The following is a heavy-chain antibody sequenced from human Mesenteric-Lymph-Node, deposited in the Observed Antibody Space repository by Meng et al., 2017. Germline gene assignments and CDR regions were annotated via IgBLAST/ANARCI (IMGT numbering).Heavy chain of an antibody. Sequence: SETLSLTCTVSGGSISSYYWSWIRQPAGKGLEWIGRIYTSGSTNYNPSLKSRVTMSVDTSKNQFSLKLSSVTAADTAVYYCAGTPGYYDSSGYYYFDYWGQGTLVTVSS. CDR3: AGTPGYYDSSGYYYFDY. CDR2: IYTSGST. V-gene: IGHV4-4*07. D-gene: IGHD3-22*01. J-gene: IGHJ4*02. CDR1: GGSISSYY.